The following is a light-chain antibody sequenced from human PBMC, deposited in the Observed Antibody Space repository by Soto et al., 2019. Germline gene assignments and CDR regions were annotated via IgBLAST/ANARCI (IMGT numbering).Light chain of an antibody. V-gene: IGLV2-14*01. J-gene: IGLJ1*01. CDR3: SSYTSSSTPDV. CDR2: EVS. Sequence: QSALTQPASVSGSPGQSITISCTGTSSDVGGYNYVSWYQQHPGKAPKLMYEVSNRPSGVSNRFSGSKSGNTASLTISGLQAEDEADYYCSSYTSSSTPDVFGTGTKVTVL. CDR1: SSDVGGYNY.